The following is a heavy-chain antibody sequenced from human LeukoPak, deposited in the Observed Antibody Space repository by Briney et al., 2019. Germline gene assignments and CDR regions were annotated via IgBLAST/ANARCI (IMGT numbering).Heavy chain of an antibody. D-gene: IGHD1-1*01. CDR1: GYTFTSHY. V-gene: IGHV1-46*01. CDR3: ARGPRRGNALGYFDY. J-gene: IGHJ4*02. Sequence: ASVKVSCKTSGYTFTSHYIHWVRQAPGQGLEWMGIINPSIGTANYAQKFQGRVTITTDESTSTAYMELSSLRSEDTAVYYCARGPRRGNALGYFDYWGQGTLVTVSS. CDR2: INPSIGTA.